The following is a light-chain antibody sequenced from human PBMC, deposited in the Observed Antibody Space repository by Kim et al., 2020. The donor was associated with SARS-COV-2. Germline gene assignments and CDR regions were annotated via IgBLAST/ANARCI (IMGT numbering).Light chain of an antibody. Sequence: SYELTQPPSVSVAPGKTASITCGGNNLGRQSVHWYQQKPGQAPVLVIYYDDNRPSGIPERFSGSNSGNTATLTISRVEAGDEADDYCQVWDSSSDHVVFGGGTQLTVL. CDR2: YDD. CDR3: QVWDSSSDHVV. CDR1: NLGRQS. J-gene: IGLJ2*01. V-gene: IGLV3-21*04.